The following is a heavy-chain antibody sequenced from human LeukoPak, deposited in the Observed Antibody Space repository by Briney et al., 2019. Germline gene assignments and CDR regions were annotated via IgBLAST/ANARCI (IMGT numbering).Heavy chain of an antibody. D-gene: IGHD3-22*01. CDR2: ISWDSGSI. CDR1: GFTFYDYA. CDR3: AKDIQGDITMISYGMDV. Sequence: GGSLRLSCAASGFTFYDYAMHWVRQAPGEGLEWVSGISWDSGSIGYADSVKGRFSISRDNAKNSLSLQMNSLRAEDTALYYCAKDIQGDITMISYGMDVWGQGTTVTVSS. V-gene: IGHV3-9*01. J-gene: IGHJ6*02.